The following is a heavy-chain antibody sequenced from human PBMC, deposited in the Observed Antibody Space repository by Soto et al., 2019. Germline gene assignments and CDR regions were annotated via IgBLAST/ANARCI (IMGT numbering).Heavy chain of an antibody. CDR2: IFHSGDT. CDR3: AYSTGWYRHDV. V-gene: IGHV4-4*02. D-gene: IGHD6-19*01. J-gene: IGHJ3*01. CDR1: GDSVSNSRW. Sequence: QVQLQESGPGLVKPSGTLSLTCAVSGDSVSNSRWWTWVRQPPGKGLGGIGDIFHSGDTNYNPSLKSRVFISVAKSQHQFSLKVSYVTAADTAVYYCAYSTGWYRHDVWGQGTLVTVSS.